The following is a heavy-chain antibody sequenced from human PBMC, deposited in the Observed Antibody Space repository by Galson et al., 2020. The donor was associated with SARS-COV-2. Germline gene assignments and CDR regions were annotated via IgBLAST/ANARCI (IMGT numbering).Heavy chain of an antibody. Sequence: ETSETLSLTCTVSGGSISSSSYYWGWIRQPPGKGLEWIGCIYSSVSTYYNPSPKSRVTISVDTSKNQFSLKLSSVTAADTAVYYCARRKAGYCSSTSCYTDNWFDPWGQGTLVTVSS. CDR2: IYSSVST. CDR3: ARRKAGYCSSTSCYTDNWFDP. D-gene: IGHD2-2*02. J-gene: IGHJ5*02. CDR1: GGSISSSSYY. V-gene: IGHV4-39*01.